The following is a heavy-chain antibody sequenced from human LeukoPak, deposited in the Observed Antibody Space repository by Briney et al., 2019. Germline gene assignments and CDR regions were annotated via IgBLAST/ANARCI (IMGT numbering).Heavy chain of an antibody. CDR1: GGSFSGYY. Sequence: SETLSLTCAVYGGSFSGYYWSWIRQPPGKGLEWIGEINHSGSTNYNPSLKSRVAISVDTSKNQFSLKLRSVTAADTAVYYCARGSSSWYDHFGYWGQGTLVTVSS. V-gene: IGHV4-34*01. CDR3: ARGSSSWYDHFGY. D-gene: IGHD6-13*01. J-gene: IGHJ4*02. CDR2: INHSGST.